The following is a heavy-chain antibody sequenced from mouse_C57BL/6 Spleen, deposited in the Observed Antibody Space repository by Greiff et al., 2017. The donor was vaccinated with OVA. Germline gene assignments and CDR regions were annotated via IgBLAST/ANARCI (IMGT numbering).Heavy chain of an antibody. V-gene: IGHV6-3*01. CDR2: IRLKSDNYAT. CDR3: TSYYYGSWFAY. D-gene: IGHD1-1*01. Sequence: EVKVVESGGGLVQPGGSMKLSCVASGFTFSNYWMNWVRQSPEKGLEWVAQIRLKSDNYATHYAESVKGRFTISRDDSKSSVYLQMNNLRAEDTGIYYCTSYYYGSWFAYWGQGTLVTVSA. CDR1: GFTFSNYW. J-gene: IGHJ3*01.